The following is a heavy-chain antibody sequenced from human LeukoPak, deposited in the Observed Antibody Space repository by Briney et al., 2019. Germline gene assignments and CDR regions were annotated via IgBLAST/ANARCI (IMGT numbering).Heavy chain of an antibody. D-gene: IGHD3-22*01. CDR1: GGSISGYY. V-gene: IGHV4-59*08. CDR2: IYYSGST. Sequence: SDTLSLTCTVAGGSISGYYCSSIRQPPGGGLECVGYIYYSGSTNYNPSLRSRVTISVDTSKNQFSLSLSSVTAADTAVYYCARHYGSSGPGDFDYWGQGTLVTVSS. CDR3: ARHYGSSGPGDFDY. J-gene: IGHJ4*02.